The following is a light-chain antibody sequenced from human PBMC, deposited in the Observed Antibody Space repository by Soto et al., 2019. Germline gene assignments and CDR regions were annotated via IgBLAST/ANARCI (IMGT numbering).Light chain of an antibody. Sequence: QSALTQPRSVSGSPGQSVTISCTGTNSDVGGYNYVSWYQQYPGKAPKLIIYDVSKRPSGVPDRFSGSKSGNTASLTISGLQAEDEADYCCCSYAGSYTLWVFGGGTKLTVL. CDR2: DVS. J-gene: IGLJ3*02. V-gene: IGLV2-11*01. CDR1: NSDVGGYNY. CDR3: CSYAGSYTLWV.